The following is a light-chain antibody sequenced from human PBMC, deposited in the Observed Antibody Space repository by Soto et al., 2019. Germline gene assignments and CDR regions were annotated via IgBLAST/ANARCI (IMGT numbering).Light chain of an antibody. CDR1: QGIRNY. CDR3: QQGYSTIT. Sequence: DSQMTQSPSSLSASLGDTVTITCRASQGIRNYLAWYQQKPGKAPKLLIYAASTLQSGVPSRFSGRGSGTDFTLTISSLQPEDFATYYCQQGYSTITFGQGTRLEIK. J-gene: IGKJ5*01. CDR2: AAS. V-gene: IGKV1-12*01.